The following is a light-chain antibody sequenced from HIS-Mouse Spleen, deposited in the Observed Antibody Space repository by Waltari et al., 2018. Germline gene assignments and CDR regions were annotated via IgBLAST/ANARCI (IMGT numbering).Light chain of an antibody. Sequence: QSALTQPPSASGSPGQSVPISCTGTSSDVGGYNYVPWYQQHPGKAPKHMIYEVSKRPSGVPDRFSGSKSGNTASLTVSGLQAEDEADYYCSSYAGSNNLVFGGGTKLTVL. V-gene: IGLV2-8*01. CDR1: SSDVGGYNY. J-gene: IGLJ3*02. CDR2: EVS. CDR3: SSYAGSNNLV.